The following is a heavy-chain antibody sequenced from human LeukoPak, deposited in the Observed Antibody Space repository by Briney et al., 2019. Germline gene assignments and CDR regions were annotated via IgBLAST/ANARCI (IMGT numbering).Heavy chain of an antibody. CDR1: GDSISSSNYY. J-gene: IGHJ4*02. CDR2: FYFSGTT. V-gene: IGHV4-39*01. Sequence: SETLSLTCTVSGDSISSSNYYWGWLRQPPGKGLEWIGSFYFSGTTYYNPSLKSRVTMSVDTSKNQFSLKLSSVTAADTAVYYCATIDRTGTTRYYFDYWGQGTLVTVSS. CDR3: ATIDRTGTTRYYFDY. D-gene: IGHD1-1*01.